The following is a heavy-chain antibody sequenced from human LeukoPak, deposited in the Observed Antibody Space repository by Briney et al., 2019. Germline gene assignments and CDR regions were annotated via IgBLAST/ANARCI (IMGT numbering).Heavy chain of an antibody. D-gene: IGHD3-10*01. CDR2: INPNSGGT. Sequence: ASVKVSCKASGYTFTGYYMHWVRQAPGQGLEWMGWINPNSGGTNYAQKFQGRVTMTRDTSISTAYMELSRLRSDDTAVYYCARDLSLREWFEYYFDYWGQGTLVTVSS. J-gene: IGHJ4*02. CDR1: GYTFTGYY. CDR3: ARDLSLREWFEYYFDY. V-gene: IGHV1-2*02.